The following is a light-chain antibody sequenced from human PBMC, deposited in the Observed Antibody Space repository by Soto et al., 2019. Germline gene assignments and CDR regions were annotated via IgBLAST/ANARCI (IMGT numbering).Light chain of an antibody. CDR1: SGSIASNY. Sequence: NFMLTQPHSVSESPGKTVTISRTRSSGSIASNYVQWYQQRPGSAPTTVIYEDNQRPSGVPDRFSGSIDSSSNSASLTISGLKTEDEADYDCQSYDSSNVVFGGGTKVTVL. CDR3: QSYDSSNVV. CDR2: EDN. J-gene: IGLJ2*01. V-gene: IGLV6-57*04.